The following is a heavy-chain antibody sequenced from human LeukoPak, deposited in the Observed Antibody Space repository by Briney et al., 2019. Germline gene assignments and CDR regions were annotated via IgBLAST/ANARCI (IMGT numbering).Heavy chain of an antibody. CDR1: GGTFSSYA. J-gene: IGHJ4*02. CDR2: IIPIFGTA. D-gene: IGHD3-10*01. Sequence: GSSVKVSCKASGGTFSSYAISWERHAPGQGLEWMGGIIPIFGTANYAQKFQGRVTITADESTSTAYMELSSLRSEDTAVYYCARDRGSGSGLDWGQGTLVTVSS. V-gene: IGHV1-69*01. CDR3: ARDRGSGSGLD.